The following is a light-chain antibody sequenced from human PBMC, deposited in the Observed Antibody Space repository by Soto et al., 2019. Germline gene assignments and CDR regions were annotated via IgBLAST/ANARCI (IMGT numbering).Light chain of an antibody. CDR3: QQYNSYSRT. Sequence: DIPMTQSPSTLSACVGDRVTITCRASQSISSWLAWYQQKPGKAPKLLIYKASSLESGVPSRFSGSGSGTEFTLTISSLQPDDFATYYCQQYNSYSRTFGQGAKVAIK. CDR1: QSISSW. V-gene: IGKV1-5*03. J-gene: IGKJ1*01. CDR2: KAS.